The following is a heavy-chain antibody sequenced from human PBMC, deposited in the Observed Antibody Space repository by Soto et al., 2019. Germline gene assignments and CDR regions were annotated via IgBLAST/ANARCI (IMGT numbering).Heavy chain of an antibody. J-gene: IGHJ4*02. CDR2: IWYDGSNK. V-gene: IGHV3-33*01. CDR3: ARDRGPIAVAGCFDY. Sequence: QVQLVESGGGVVQPGRSLRLSCAASGFTFSSYGMHWVRQAPGKGLERVAVIWYDGSNKYYADSVKGRFTISRDNSNNTLDMQMNSLKAEDTAVYYCARDRGPIAVAGCFDYWGQGTLVTVSS. CDR1: GFTFSSYG. D-gene: IGHD6-19*01.